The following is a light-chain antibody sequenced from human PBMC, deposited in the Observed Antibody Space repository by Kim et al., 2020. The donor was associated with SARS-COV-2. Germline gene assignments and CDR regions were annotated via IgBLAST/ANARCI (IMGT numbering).Light chain of an antibody. CDR2: DVN. Sequence: QSALTQPASVSGSPGQSITISCTGTSSDVGGYNYVSWYQQHPGKAPKLMICDVNNRPSGVSNRFSGSKSGNTASLTISGLQAEDEADYYCSSYTSSSTDVVFGGGTQLTVL. V-gene: IGLV2-14*03. CDR3: SSYTSSSTDVV. CDR1: SSDVGGYNY. J-gene: IGLJ2*01.